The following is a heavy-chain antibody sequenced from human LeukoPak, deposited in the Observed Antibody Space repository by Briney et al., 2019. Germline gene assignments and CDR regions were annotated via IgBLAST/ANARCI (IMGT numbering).Heavy chain of an antibody. V-gene: IGHV3-21*01. D-gene: IGHD6-6*01. CDR2: TPTTSACI. CDR1: GFTFSSYS. J-gene: IGHJ4*02. CDR3: ARAAPRPYKSGGDY. Sequence: GGSLRLSCSASGFTFSSYSMNWVRRAPGKGLEWVSSTPTTSACISYGDKMQDQFTISRDNAKHSLFPQTNRMRAEATAVYPCARAAPRPYKSGGDYWGQAPLVTVSS.